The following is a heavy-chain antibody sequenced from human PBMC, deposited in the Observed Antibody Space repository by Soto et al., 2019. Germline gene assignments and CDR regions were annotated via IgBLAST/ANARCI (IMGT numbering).Heavy chain of an antibody. V-gene: IGHV1-69*12. CDR3: AKEDAAAFKS. D-gene: IGHD2-2*01. CDR1: GGDLTNSG. CDR2: IFPLVAMV. J-gene: IGHJ4*02. Sequence: QVHLVQSGAEMKKPGSSVKVSCKVSGGDLTNSGISWVRQAPGQGLEWMGGIFPLVAMVDYSQKFQGRVTITADESTTTAYMALGSLRSEDTAVYYCAKEDAAAFKSWGQGILVIVSS.